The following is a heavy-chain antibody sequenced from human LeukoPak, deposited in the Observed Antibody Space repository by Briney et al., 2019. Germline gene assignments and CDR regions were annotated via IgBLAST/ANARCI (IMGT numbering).Heavy chain of an antibody. V-gene: IGHV3-30*14. D-gene: IGHD6-19*01. CDR1: GFTFNKYA. Sequence: PGGSLRLSCAASGFTFNKYAMHWVRQAPGKGLEWVALISYDGSNKYYADSVKGRFTISRDNSKNTLYLQMNSLRAEDTAVYYCARDLGSGYSSGWFDYWGQGTLVTVSS. CDR3: ARDLGSGYSSGWFDY. CDR2: ISYDGSNK. J-gene: IGHJ5*01.